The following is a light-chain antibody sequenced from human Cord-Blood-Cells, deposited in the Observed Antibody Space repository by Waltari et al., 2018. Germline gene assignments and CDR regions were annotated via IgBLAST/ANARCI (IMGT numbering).Light chain of an antibody. J-gene: IGLJ2*01. CDR1: SSDVGSYNL. CDR2: EVS. V-gene: IGLV2-23*02. CDR3: CSYAGSSTYVV. Sequence: QSALTQPASVSGSPGQSLTISGTGTSSDVGSYNLVSWYQQHPGKAPKLMIYEVSKRPSGVSNRCSGSKSGNTASLTISGLQAEDEADYYCCSYAGSSTYVVFGGGTKLTVL.